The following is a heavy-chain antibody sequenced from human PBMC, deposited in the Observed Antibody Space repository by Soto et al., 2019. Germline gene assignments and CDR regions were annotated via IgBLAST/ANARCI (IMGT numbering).Heavy chain of an antibody. CDR1: GFAFTGYG. CDR2: ISGSGGST. CDR3: AKDRQWMLPYHFDS. Sequence: PGGSLRLSCAASGFAFTGYGMAWVRQAPGKGLEWVSSISGSGGSTYYADSVKGRFTISRDNSKNTLFLQMNSLRAEDTALYYCAKDRQWMLPYHFDSWGQGTLVTVSS. V-gene: IGHV3-23*01. D-gene: IGHD6-19*01. J-gene: IGHJ4*02.